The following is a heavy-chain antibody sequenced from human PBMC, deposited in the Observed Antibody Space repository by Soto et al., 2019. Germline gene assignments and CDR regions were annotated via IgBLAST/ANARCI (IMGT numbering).Heavy chain of an antibody. CDR1: AGTFSSYT. J-gene: IGHJ4*02. D-gene: IGHD3-22*01. V-gene: IGHV1-69*04. Sequence: SVKVSCKSSAGTFSSYTISWVRQAPGQGREWMGRIIPILGIANYAQKFQGRVTITADESTSTAYMELSSLRSEDTAVYYCARDGHDSSGYYYVHYFDYWGQGTLVTVSS. CDR3: ARDGHDSSGYYYVHYFDY. CDR2: IIPILGIA.